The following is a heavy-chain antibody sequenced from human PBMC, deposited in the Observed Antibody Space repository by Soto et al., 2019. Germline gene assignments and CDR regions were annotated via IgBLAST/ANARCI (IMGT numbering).Heavy chain of an antibody. Sequence: GGSLRLSCAASGFTVSSNYMSWVRQAPGKGLEWVSVIYSGGSTYYADSVKGRFTISRDNSKNTLYLQMNSLRAEDTAVYYCERGPSHSNTTPVTIGGYYYGMEVWGQGTTVTSP. CDR3: ERGPSHSNTTPVTIGGYYYGMEV. J-gene: IGHJ6*02. V-gene: IGHV3-53*01. CDR2: IYSGGST. CDR1: GFTVSSNY. D-gene: IGHD1-1*01.